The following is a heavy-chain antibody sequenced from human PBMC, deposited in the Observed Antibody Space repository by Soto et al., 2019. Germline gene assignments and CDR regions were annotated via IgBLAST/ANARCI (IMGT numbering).Heavy chain of an antibody. Sequence: EVQLLESGGGLVQPGGSLRLSCAASGFTFSSYAMSWVRQAPGKGLEWVSAISGSGGSTYYADSVKGRFTISRDNSKNTRYLQMNSLRADDTAVYYCASGGITIFGVVIINWFDPWGQGTLVTVSS. D-gene: IGHD3-3*01. CDR2: ISGSGGST. CDR1: GFTFSSYA. V-gene: IGHV3-23*01. CDR3: ASGGITIFGVVIINWFDP. J-gene: IGHJ5*02.